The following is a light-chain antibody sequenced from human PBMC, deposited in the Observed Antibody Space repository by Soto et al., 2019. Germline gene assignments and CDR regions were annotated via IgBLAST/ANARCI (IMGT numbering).Light chain of an antibody. CDR3: QQLKSYPLS. CDR1: QAISSY. Sequence: DIQLTQSPSFLSASVGDRVTITCRTSQAISSYLAWYQQKPGKAPQLLISAASTLQSGGPSRFSGSGYGTEFNLTISSLQPEDFATYYCQQLKSYPLSFGGGTKVE. CDR2: AAS. V-gene: IGKV1-9*01. J-gene: IGKJ4*01.